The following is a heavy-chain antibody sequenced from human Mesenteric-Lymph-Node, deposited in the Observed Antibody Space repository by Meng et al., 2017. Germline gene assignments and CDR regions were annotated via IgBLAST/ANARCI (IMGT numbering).Heavy chain of an antibody. CDR3: ASQRYYYDSSSYSFPYYFDY. CDR2: ISYDGSNK. V-gene: IGHV3-30*04. CDR1: GFIFTSYA. J-gene: IGHJ4*02. Sequence: GASLKISCAASGFIFTSYAMHWVRQAPGKGLEWVAVISYDGSNKYYADSVKGRVTISRDNSKNTLYLQMNSLGAEDTAVYYCASQRYYYDSSSYSFPYYFDYWGRGTLVTVSS. D-gene: IGHD3-22*01.